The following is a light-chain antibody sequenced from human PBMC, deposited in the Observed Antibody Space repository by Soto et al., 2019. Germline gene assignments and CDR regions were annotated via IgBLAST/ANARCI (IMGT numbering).Light chain of an antibody. CDR3: LLHYGGAQVWM. CDR1: TGAVTSDYY. V-gene: IGLV7-43*01. Sequence: QAVVTQEPSLTVSPGGTVTLTCASSTGAVTSDYYPTWLQQKPGQAPRALIYSTGNKHSWTPARFSGSLLGGRAVLTLSGVQPEDEADYYCLLHYGGAQVWMFGGGTKVTVL. J-gene: IGLJ3*02. CDR2: STG.